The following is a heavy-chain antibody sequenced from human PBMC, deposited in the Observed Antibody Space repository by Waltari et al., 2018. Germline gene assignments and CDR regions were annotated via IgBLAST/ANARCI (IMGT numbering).Heavy chain of an antibody. V-gene: IGHV5-51*01. D-gene: IGHD6-19*01. CDR1: GYTFTNYW. J-gene: IGHJ4*02. CDR2: IYPGDLDT. CDR3: AVAAAIDFFDY. Sequence: EVQLVQSGAEVKKPGESLKISCRASGYTFTNYWIGWVRQMPGKGLGWMGVIYPGDLDTRYSPSFQGQVTITADKSINTAYLQWSSLKASDTAMYYCAVAAAIDFFDYWGQGTVVTV.